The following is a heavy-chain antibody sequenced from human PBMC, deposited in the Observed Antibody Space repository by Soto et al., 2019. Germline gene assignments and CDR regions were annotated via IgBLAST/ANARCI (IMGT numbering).Heavy chain of an antibody. J-gene: IGHJ6*02. CDR3: ARWASVTTDYYYGMDV. D-gene: IGHD4-4*01. CDR1: GGSISSGDYY. CDR2: IYYSGST. V-gene: IGHV4-30-4*01. Sequence: SETLSLTCTVSGGSISSGDYYWSWIRQPPGTGLEWIGYIYYSGSTSYNPSLKSRVTISVDTSKNQFSLRLSSVTAADTAVYYCARWASVTTDYYYGMDVWGQGTTVTVSS.